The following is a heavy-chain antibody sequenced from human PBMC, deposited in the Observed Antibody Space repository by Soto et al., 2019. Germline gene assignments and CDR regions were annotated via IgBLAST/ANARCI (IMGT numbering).Heavy chain of an antibody. CDR2: IYSGGST. J-gene: IGHJ4*02. V-gene: IGHV3-53*01. CDR1: GFIVSSNY. Sequence: EVQLVESGGGLIQPGGSLRLSCTASGFIVSSNYMSWVRQAPGKGLEWVSVIYSGGSTYYGDSVKGRFTISRDNSKNTLYLQMNNLGAEDTAVYHCGRSPWGVPFDYWGQGNLVTVFS. CDR3: GRSPWGVPFDY. D-gene: IGHD7-27*01.